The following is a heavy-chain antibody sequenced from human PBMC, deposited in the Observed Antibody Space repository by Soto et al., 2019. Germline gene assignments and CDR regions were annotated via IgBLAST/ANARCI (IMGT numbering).Heavy chain of an antibody. CDR2: INHSGST. J-gene: IGHJ4*02. D-gene: IGHD1-7*01. V-gene: IGHV4-34*01. CDR3: ASRDPGTSVDY. CDR1: GGSFSGYY. Sequence: PSDTLSLTCAAYGGSFSGYYWSWIRQPPGKGLGWRGEINHSGSTNYNPSLKSRVTISVDTSDNQYSLKVPSLTAADTAVYYCASRDPGTSVDYWGQGTLVAVSS.